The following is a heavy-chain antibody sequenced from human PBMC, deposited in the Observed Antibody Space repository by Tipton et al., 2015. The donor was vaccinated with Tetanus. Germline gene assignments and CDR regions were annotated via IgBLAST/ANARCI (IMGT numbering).Heavy chain of an antibody. CDR3: AKDSGRGAAAGSHYYYYYGMDV. J-gene: IGHJ6*02. V-gene: IGHV3-9*01. D-gene: IGHD6-13*01. Sequence: SLRLSCAASGFTLDDYAMHWVRQAPGKGLEWVSGISWNSGSIGYADSVKGRFTISRDNAKNSLYLQMNSLRAEDTALYYCAKDSGRGAAAGSHYYYYYGMDVWGQGTTVTVSS. CDR2: ISWNSGSI. CDR1: GFTLDDYA.